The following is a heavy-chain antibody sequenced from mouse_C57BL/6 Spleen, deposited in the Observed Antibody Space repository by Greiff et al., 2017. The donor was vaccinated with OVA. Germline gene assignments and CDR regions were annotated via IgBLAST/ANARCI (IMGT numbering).Heavy chain of an antibody. CDR1: GYTFTSYW. CDR2: IDPNSGGT. Sequence: QVQLQQSGAELVKPGASVKLSCKASGYTFTSYWMHWVKQSPGRGLEWIGRIDPNSGGTKYNEKFKSKATLTVDKPSSTAYMQLSSLTSEDSAVYYCERGDYGSSYEGAMDYWGQGTSVTVSS. J-gene: IGHJ4*01. V-gene: IGHV1-72*01. D-gene: IGHD1-1*01. CDR3: ERGDYGSSYEGAMDY.